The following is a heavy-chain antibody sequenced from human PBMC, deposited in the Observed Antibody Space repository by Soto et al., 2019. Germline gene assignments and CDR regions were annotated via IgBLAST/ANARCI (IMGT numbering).Heavy chain of an antibody. D-gene: IGHD5-18*01. CDR3: AREDTAMATARSDYYYGMDV. J-gene: IGHJ6*02. Sequence: QVQLVESWGGVVQPGRSLRLSCAASGFTFSSYAMHWVRQAPGKGLEWVAVISYDGSNKYYADSVKGRFTISRDNSKNTTYMQMNSLRAEDPAVYYCAREDTAMATARSDYYYGMDVWGQGTTVTVSS. CDR1: GFTFSSYA. CDR2: ISYDGSNK. V-gene: IGHV3-30-3*01.